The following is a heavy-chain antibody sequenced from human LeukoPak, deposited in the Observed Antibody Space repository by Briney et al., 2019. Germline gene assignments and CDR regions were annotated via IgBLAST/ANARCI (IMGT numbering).Heavy chain of an antibody. CDR3: ARDFCSGGSCYLFEF. Sequence: ASVKVSCKASGCTFTGYYIHWVRQAPGQGLEWMGWINPNSGGTYYAQKFQGRVTMTRDTSFSTAYMELSRLRSDDTALYYRARDFCSGGSCYLFEFWGQGTLVTVSS. D-gene: IGHD2-15*01. CDR2: INPNSGGT. CDR1: GCTFTGYY. V-gene: IGHV1-2*02. J-gene: IGHJ4*02.